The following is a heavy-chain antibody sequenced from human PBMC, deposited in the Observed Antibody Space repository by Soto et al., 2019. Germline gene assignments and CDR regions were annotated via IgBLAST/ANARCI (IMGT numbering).Heavy chain of an antibody. CDR2: INHSGST. V-gene: IGHV4-34*01. CDR3: ARFGSAPYSYYGVDV. Sequence: QVQLQQWGAGLLKPSETLSLTCAVYGGSFSGYYWSWIRQPPGKGLEWIGEINHSGSTNYNPSLKRRGTISVDTSNDQFSLKLSSVTAADTAVYYCARFGSAPYSYYGVDVWGQGTTVFVSS. J-gene: IGHJ6*02. CDR1: GGSFSGYY. D-gene: IGHD3-10*01.